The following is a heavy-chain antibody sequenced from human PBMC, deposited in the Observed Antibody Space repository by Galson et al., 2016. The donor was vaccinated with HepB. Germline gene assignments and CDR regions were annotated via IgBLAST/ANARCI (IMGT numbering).Heavy chain of an antibody. D-gene: IGHD6-19*01. CDR3: AKDRASRLSSRGWLTNDALDI. V-gene: IGHV3-23*01. CDR1: GFTFDSYD. CDR2: ISAGGGRT. Sequence: SLRLSCAVSGFTFDSYDMSWVRQAPGKGPEWVSAISAGGGRTNYGDSVKGRFTISRDNSKSTLYLQMNSLRVDDTALYYCAKDRASRLSSRGWLTNDALDIWGQGTMVTVSS. J-gene: IGHJ3*02.